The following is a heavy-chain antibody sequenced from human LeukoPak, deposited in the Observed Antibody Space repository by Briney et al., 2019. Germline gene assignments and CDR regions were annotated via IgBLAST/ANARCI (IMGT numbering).Heavy chain of an antibody. CDR2: ISSSSSYI. D-gene: IGHD6-19*01. V-gene: IGHV3-21*01. J-gene: IGHJ4*02. CDR3: PRDVLSYSSGCMDY. CDR1: GFTFSSYS. Sequence: GGSLRLSCAASGFTFSSYSMNWVRQAPGKGLEWVSSISSSSSYIYYADSVKGRFTISRDNAKNSLYLQMNSLRAEDTAVYYCPRDVLSYSSGCMDYWGQGTLVTVSS.